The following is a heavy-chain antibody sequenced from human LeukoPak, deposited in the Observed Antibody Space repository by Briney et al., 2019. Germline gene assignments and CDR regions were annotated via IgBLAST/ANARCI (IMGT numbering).Heavy chain of an antibody. Sequence: KPSETLSLTCTVSGGSISSSSYYWGWIRQPPGKGLERIVSFYYSGSTYYNPSLKSRVTISVDTSRNQFSLKLTSVTAADTAVYYCARGRYYYDSRGYYKQYYLNYWGQGTLVTVSS. CDR2: FYYSGST. D-gene: IGHD3-22*01. J-gene: IGHJ4*02. CDR1: GGSISSSSYY. CDR3: ARGRYYYDSRGYYKQYYLNY. V-gene: IGHV4-39*01.